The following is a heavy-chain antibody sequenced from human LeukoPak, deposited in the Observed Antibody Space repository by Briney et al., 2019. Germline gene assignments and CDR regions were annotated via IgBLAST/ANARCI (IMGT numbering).Heavy chain of an antibody. CDR1: GLTFSSYA. CDR2: ISGSGGST. Sequence: GGSLRLSCAASGLTFSSYAMSWVRQAPGKGLEWVSAISGSGGSTYYADSVKGRFTISRDNSKNTLYLQMNSLRAEDTAVYYCAKDYSSSWSLAYYFDYWGQGTLVTVSS. V-gene: IGHV3-23*01. D-gene: IGHD6-13*01. CDR3: AKDYSSSWSLAYYFDY. J-gene: IGHJ4*02.